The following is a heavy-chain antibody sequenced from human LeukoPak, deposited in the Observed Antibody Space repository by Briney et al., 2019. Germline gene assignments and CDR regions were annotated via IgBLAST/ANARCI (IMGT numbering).Heavy chain of an antibody. CDR2: INYDGST. J-gene: IGHJ4*02. CDR1: GFTFDNYW. CDR3: VRGCSSTSCYPFDC. V-gene: IGHV3-74*01. D-gene: IGHD2-2*01. Sequence: KSGGALRLSCAASGFTFDNYWMHWFRQAPGKGLVWVSRINYDGSTNYADSVKGRFTISRDNARNTLYMQMNSLRVEDTAVYYCVRGCSSTSCYPFDCWGQGTLVTVSP.